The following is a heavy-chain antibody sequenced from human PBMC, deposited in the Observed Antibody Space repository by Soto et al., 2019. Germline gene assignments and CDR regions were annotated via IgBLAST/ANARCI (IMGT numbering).Heavy chain of an antibody. CDR3: ARQGWYYYYGMDV. CDR1: GGSIRSIYYY. D-gene: IGHD2-15*01. V-gene: IGHV4-30-4*01. J-gene: IGHJ6*02. CDR2: IYYSGSA. Sequence: SETLSLTCTVSGGSIRSIYYYWTWIRQPPGKGLEWIGYIYYSGSANYNPSLKSRVTISVDTSRNQFSLKLNSVTAADTAVYFCARQGWYYYYGMDVWGQGTTVTVSS.